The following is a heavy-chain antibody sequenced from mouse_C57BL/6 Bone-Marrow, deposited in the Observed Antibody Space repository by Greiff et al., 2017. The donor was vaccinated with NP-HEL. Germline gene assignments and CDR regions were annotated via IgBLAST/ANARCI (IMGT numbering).Heavy chain of an antibody. Sequence: VQLQQSGAELVRPGASVKLSCTASGFNIKDDYMHWVKQRPEQGLEWIGWIDPENGDTEYASKFPGKATIPADTSSNTAYLPLSSLTCEDTAVYYCTPIYYGNYVGYRYFDVWGTGTTVTVAS. J-gene: IGHJ1*03. CDR3: TPIYYGNYVGYRYFDV. CDR1: GFNIKDDY. V-gene: IGHV14-4*01. CDR2: IDPENGDT. D-gene: IGHD2-1*01.